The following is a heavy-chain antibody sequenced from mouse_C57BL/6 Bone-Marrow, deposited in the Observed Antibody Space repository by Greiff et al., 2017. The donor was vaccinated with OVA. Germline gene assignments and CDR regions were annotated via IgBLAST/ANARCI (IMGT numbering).Heavy chain of an antibody. CDR2: ISYDGSN. V-gene: IGHV3-6*01. J-gene: IGHJ3*01. Sequence: ESGPGLVKPSQSLSLTCSVTGYSITSGYYWNWIRQFPGNKLEWMGYISYDGSNNYNPSLKNRISITRDTSKNQFFLKLNSVTTEDTATYYCARGLSLFAYWGQGTLVTVSA. CDR1: GYSITSGYY. D-gene: IGHD6-5*01. CDR3: ARGLSLFAY.